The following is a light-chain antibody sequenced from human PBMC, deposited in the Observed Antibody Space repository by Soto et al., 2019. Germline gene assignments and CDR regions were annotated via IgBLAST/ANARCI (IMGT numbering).Light chain of an antibody. CDR3: SSYAGSNNFV. CDR1: SSDVGNYHY. CDR2: EVN. Sequence: QAVVTQPPSASGSPGQSVTISCTGTSSDVGNYHYVSWYQQHPGKAPKLMIYEVNKRPSGVPNRFSGSKSGNTASLTVSGLQAEDEADYYCSSYAGSNNFVFGTGTKLTVL. V-gene: IGLV2-8*01. J-gene: IGLJ1*01.